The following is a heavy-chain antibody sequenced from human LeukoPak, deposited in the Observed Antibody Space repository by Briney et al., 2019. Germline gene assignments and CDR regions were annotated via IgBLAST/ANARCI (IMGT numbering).Heavy chain of an antibody. V-gene: IGHV3-21*01. CDR3: ARDRYYGSGSQPDDAFDI. CDR1: GFTFSSYS. D-gene: IGHD3-10*01. Sequence: GSLRLSCAASGFTFSSYSMNWVRQAPGKGLEWVSSISSSSSYIYYADSVKGRFTISRDNAKNSLYLQMNSLRAEDTAVYYCARDRYYGSGSQPDDAFDIWGQGTMVTVSS. CDR2: ISSSSSYI. J-gene: IGHJ3*02.